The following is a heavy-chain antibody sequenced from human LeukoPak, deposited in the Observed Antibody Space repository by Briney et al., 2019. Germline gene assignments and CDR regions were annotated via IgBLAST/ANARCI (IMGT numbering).Heavy chain of an antibody. CDR2: FDPEDGET. D-gene: IGHD3-22*01. Sequence: ASVKVSCKVSGYTLTELSMHWVRQAPGKGLEWMGGFDPEDGETIYAQKFQGRVTMTEDTSTDTAYMELSSLRSEDTAVYYCATVGRYYDSSGSNTGDYYYYYGMDVWGQGTTVTVSS. V-gene: IGHV1-24*01. J-gene: IGHJ6*02. CDR3: ATVGRYYDSSGSNTGDYYYYYGMDV. CDR1: GYTLTELS.